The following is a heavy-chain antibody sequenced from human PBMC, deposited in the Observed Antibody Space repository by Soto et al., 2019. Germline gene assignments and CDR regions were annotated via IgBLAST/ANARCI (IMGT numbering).Heavy chain of an antibody. CDR2: IYYSGST. CDR1: GGSISSGGYY. D-gene: IGHD1-1*01. J-gene: IGHJ4*02. Sequence: SETLSLTCTVSGGSISSGGYYWSWIRQHPGKGLEWIGYIYYSGSTYYNPSLKSRVTISVDTSKNQFSLKLTSMTAADTAMYYCARAPIQGHQVEGHPPTIQTLDYWGQGTQVTVSS. V-gene: IGHV4-31*03. CDR3: ARAPIQGHQVEGHPPTIQTLDY.